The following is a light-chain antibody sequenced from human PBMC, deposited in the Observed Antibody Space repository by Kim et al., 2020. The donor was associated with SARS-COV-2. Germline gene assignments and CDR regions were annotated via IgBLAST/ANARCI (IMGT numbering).Light chain of an antibody. J-gene: IGLJ2*01. V-gene: IGLV6-57*04. CDR3: QSYNRDNVL. CDR2: EDD. Sequence: NFMLTQPHSVSESPGKTVTISFTRSSGSIDDNYVQWYQQRPGGVPTTVIYEDDQRPSGVSDRFSGSIDNSSNSASLTISGLRTEDEADYYCQSYNRDNVLFGGGNKVTV. CDR1: SGSIDDNY.